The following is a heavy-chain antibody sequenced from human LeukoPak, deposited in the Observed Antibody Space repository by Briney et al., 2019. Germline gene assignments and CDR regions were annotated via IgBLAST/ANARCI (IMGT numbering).Heavy chain of an antibody. CDR2: IRYDGSNK. J-gene: IGHJ4*02. CDR1: GFTFSSYG. Sequence: GRSLRLSCAASGFTFSSYGMHWVRQAPGKGLEWVAFIRYDGSNKYYADSVKGRFTISRDKSKNTLYLQMNSLRAEDTAVYYCAKDRFSGIAARYTFDYWGQGTLVTVSS. CDR3: AKDRFSGIAARYTFDY. D-gene: IGHD6-6*01. V-gene: IGHV3-30*02.